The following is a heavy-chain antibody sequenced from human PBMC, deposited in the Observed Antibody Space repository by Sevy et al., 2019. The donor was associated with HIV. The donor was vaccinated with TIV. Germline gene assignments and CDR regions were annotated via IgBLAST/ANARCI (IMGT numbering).Heavy chain of an antibody. D-gene: IGHD6-13*01. V-gene: IGHV3-72*01. CDR1: GFTFSDHY. CDR2: SRNKADGYTT. J-gene: IGHJ4*02. CDR3: VTPAGMAAASRVFDY. Sequence: GGSLRLSCVASGFTFSDHYMEWVRQAPGKGLEWVGRSRNKADGYTTEYAASVKGRFTSSREESKNSLYVQMSSLKTEDTAVYYCVTPAGMAAASRVFDYWGQGTLVTVSS.